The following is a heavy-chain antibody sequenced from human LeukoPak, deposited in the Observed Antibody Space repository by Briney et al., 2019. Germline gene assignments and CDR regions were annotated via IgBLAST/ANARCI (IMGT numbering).Heavy chain of an antibody. Sequence: PSETLSLTCAVYGGSFSGHYWSWIRQPPGKGLEWIGEINHSGSTNYNPSLKSRVTISVDTSKNQFSLKLSSVTAADTAVYYCARGPLRTRIVVGLRGMDVWGQGTTVTVSS. J-gene: IGHJ6*02. D-gene: IGHD2-2*01. CDR2: INHSGST. CDR1: GGSFSGHY. CDR3: ARGPLRTRIVVGLRGMDV. V-gene: IGHV4-34*01.